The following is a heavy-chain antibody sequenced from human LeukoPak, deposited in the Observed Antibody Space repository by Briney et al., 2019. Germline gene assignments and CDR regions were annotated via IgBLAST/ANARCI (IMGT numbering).Heavy chain of an antibody. V-gene: IGHV1-18*01. D-gene: IGHD3-10*01. CDR3: ARDRTIDDSGTAGYYGMDV. CDR2: ISAYNGNT. CDR1: GYTFTSYG. J-gene: IGHJ6*02. Sequence: ASVKVSCKASGYTFTSYGISWVRQAPGQGLEWMGWISAYNGNTYYAQKVQGRVTMTTDTSTSTAYMELRSLRSDDTAVYYCARDRTIDDSGTAGYYGMDVWGQGSTVTVSS.